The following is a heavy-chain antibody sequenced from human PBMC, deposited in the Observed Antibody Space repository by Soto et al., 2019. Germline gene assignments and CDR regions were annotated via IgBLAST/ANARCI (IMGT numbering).Heavy chain of an antibody. CDR3: AGDRIGPGATFDL. D-gene: IGHD1-26*01. CDR2: MYYGGRT. CDR1: GTSVRSGTYY. J-gene: IGHJ4*02. V-gene: IGHV4-61*01. Sequence: QVQLQESGPGQLKPSETLSLTCSVSGTSVRSGTYYWTWIRQRPGKGLEWIGYMYYGGRTNYNPSLKRRLTMSIDESKNQFSLRLHSVTAADTAMYYCAGDRIGPGATFDLWGQGNLVAVSS.